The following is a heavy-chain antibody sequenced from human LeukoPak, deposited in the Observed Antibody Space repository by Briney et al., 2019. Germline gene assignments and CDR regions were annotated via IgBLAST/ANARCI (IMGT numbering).Heavy chain of an antibody. CDR2: INQGGSDK. V-gene: IGHV3-7*01. J-gene: IGHJ4*02. Sequence: GGSLRLSCAASGFIFSGHWMSWVRQAPGKGLEWVANINQGGSDKYYVDSVKGRFTISRDYANNLLYLQMNSLRGEDTAVYYCTRDRSRAEDDWGQGTLVTVSS. CDR1: GFIFSGHW. CDR3: TRDRSRAEDD. D-gene: IGHD1-14*01.